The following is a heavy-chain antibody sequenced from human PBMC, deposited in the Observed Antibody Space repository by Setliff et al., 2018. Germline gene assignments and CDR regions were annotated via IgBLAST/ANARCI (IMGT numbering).Heavy chain of an antibody. CDR3: RQAVVGRDVFDI. J-gene: IGHJ3*02. D-gene: IGHD1-1*01. Sequence: SGTLSLTCNVYGEPFDTYYWSWIRQSPGKGLGCLGVIDPSGSVDYTPSVKGPVTISVDTSKKQFSLTLNSVTAADTALYYCRQAVVGRDVFDIWGQGTVVTVSS. CDR2: IDPSGSV. CDR1: GEPFDTYY. V-gene: IGHV4-34*01.